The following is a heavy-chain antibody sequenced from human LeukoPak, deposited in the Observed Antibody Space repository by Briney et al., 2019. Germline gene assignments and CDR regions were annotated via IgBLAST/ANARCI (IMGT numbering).Heavy chain of an antibody. CDR2: INQDGNSQ. CDR3: ARSLWPEDY. CDR1: GFAFSSYW. J-gene: IGHJ4*02. D-gene: IGHD2-21*01. V-gene: IGHV3-7*01. Sequence: GGSLRLSCEAAGFAFSSYWASWVRQAPGKGLEWVANINQDGNSQNYVDSVRGRFTISKDNAKNSVYPQMNSLRAEDTAVYYCARSLWPEDYWGQGILVTISS.